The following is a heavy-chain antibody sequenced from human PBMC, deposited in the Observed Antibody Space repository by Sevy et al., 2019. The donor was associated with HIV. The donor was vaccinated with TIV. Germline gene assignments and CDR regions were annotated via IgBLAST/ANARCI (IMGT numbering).Heavy chain of an antibody. J-gene: IGHJ4*02. Sequence: SGPTLVNPTQTLTLTCTFSGISLSTSGMGVGWIRQPPGKALEWLALIYWDEDKRYSPSLKSRLTITKDTSKNQVVLTMTNMDPVDTATYYCAHWLYGDYVTNFDYWGQGTLVTVSS. D-gene: IGHD4-17*01. CDR2: IYWDEDK. CDR1: GISLSTSGMG. V-gene: IGHV2-5*02. CDR3: AHWLYGDYVTNFDY.